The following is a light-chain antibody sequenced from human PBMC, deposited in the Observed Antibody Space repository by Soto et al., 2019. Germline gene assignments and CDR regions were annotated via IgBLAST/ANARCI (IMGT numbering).Light chain of an antibody. CDR3: CSYAGTSTYV. Sequence: QSVLTQPRSVSGSPGQSVTISCTGTSSDVGGYNYVSWFQQHPGKAPKLMIYAVTERPSGVPDRFSGSKSGNTASLTISGLQAEDEADYYCCSYAGTSTYVFGTGTKVTVL. CDR1: SSDVGGYNY. CDR2: AVT. V-gene: IGLV2-11*01. J-gene: IGLJ1*01.